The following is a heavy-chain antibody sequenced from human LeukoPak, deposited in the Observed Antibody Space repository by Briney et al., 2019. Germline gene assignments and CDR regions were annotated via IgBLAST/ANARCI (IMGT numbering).Heavy chain of an antibody. Sequence: GGSLRLSCAASGFTFSSYSMNWVRQAPGKGLEWVSSISSSSSYIYYADSVKGRFIISRDNAKNSLYLQMNSLRAEDTAVYYCARVGPNGIAAAFDYWGQGTLVTVSS. CDR3: ARVGPNGIAAAFDY. CDR1: GFTFSSYS. D-gene: IGHD6-13*01. V-gene: IGHV3-21*01. J-gene: IGHJ4*02. CDR2: ISSSSSYI.